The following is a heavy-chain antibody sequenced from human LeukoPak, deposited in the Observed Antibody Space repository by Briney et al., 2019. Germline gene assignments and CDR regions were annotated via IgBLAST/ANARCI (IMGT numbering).Heavy chain of an antibody. CDR1: GGSISSYY. CDR3: ARDIGYYGSGSLDY. J-gene: IGHJ4*02. D-gene: IGHD3-10*01. CDR2: IYTSGST. V-gene: IGHV4-4*07. Sequence: SETLSLTCTVSGGSISSYYWSWIRQPAGMRLEWIGRIYTSGSTNYNPSLKSRVTMSVDTSKNQFSLKLSSVTAADTAVYYCARDIGYYGSGSLDYWGQGTLVTVSS.